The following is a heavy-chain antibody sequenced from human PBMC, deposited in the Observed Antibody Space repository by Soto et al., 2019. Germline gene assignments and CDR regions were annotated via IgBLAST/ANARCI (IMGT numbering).Heavy chain of an antibody. CDR3: ARGPAHLDT. V-gene: IGHV1-69*10. D-gene: IGHD2-2*01. CDR1: GGSFSSLV. CDR2: INPMLGVA. J-gene: IGHJ5*02. Sequence: GASVKVSCKASGGSFSSLVISWLRQAPGQGPEWMGGINPMLGVANFAQKFQDRVTITADESTTTAYMELSSLRSEDTAVYYCARGPAHLDTWGQGTLVTVSS.